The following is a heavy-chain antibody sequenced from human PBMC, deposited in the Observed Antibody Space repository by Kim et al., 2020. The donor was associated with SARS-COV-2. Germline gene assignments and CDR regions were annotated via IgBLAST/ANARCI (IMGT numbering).Heavy chain of an antibody. D-gene: IGHD5-18*01. CDR3: AKDNLLFGDTALVKDY. Sequence: DSVKGRFTISRDNSKNTLYLQMNSLRVEDTAVYFCAKDNLLFGDTALVKDYWGQGTLVTVSS. V-gene: IGHV3-23*01. J-gene: IGHJ4*02.